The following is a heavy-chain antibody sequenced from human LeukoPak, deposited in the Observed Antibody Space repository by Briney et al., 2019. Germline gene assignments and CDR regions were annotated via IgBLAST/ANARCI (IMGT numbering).Heavy chain of an antibody. D-gene: IGHD1-26*01. CDR2: IYPGDSDT. Sequence: GESLKISCTNSGYTFTTYWIGWVRQMPDNGLEWMGIIYPGDSDTKYSPSFQGQVPISADKSISTAYLQWSSLKASDTAMYYCARRDLAGSYFDYWGQGTLVTVSS. CDR1: GYTFTTYW. V-gene: IGHV5-51*01. J-gene: IGHJ4*02. CDR3: ARRDLAGSYFDY.